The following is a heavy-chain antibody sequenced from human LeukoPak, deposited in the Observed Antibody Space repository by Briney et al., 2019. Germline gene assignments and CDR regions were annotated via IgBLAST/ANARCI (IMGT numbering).Heavy chain of an antibody. CDR2: ISYDGSNK. V-gene: IGHV3-30*04. J-gene: IGHJ4*02. CDR1: GFTFSSYA. D-gene: IGHD3-22*01. CDR3: ARAWHYYDSSGYHYYFDY. Sequence: GGSLRLSRAASGFTFSSYAMHWVRQAPGKGLEWVAVISYDGSNKYYADSVKGRFTISRDNSKNTLYLQMNSLRAEDTAVYYCARAWHYYDSSGYHYYFDYWGQGTLVTVSS.